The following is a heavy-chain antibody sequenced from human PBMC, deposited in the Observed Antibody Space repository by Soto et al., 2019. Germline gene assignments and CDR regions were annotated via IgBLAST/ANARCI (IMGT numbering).Heavy chain of an antibody. CDR1: GYTFTSYD. D-gene: IGHD4-17*01. V-gene: IGHV1-8*01. CDR2: MNPNSGNT. Sequence: QVQLVQSGAEVKKPGASVKVSCKASGYTFTSYDINWVRQATGQGLEWMGWMNPNSGNTGYAQKFQGRVTMTRNTSISTAYMELSSLRPEDTAVYYCARGGGSDDYGDYGGNWFDPWGQGTLVTVSS. J-gene: IGHJ5*02. CDR3: ARGGGSDDYGDYGGNWFDP.